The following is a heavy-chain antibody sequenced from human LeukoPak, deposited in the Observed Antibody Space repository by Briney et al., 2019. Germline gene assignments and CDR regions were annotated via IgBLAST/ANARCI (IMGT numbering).Heavy chain of an antibody. J-gene: IGHJ6*02. CDR1: GFTFSSYG. CDR2: ISYDGSNK. Sequence: GGSLRLSCAASGFTFSSYGMHWVRQAPGKWLEWQAFISYDGSNKYYADSVKGRLTISRDNYNNTLYLQMNSLRAEYTAVYYCAKASRYDSSGSRVYGMYVWGQGTTVTVSS. D-gene: IGHD3-22*01. V-gene: IGHV3-30*18. CDR3: AKASRYDSSGSRVYGMYV.